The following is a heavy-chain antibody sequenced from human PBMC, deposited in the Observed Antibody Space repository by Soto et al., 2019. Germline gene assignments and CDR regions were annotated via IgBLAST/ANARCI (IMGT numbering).Heavy chain of an antibody. CDR2: ISAYNGNT. Sequence: ASAKVSCTASGYTNTSYGISWLRQDTRQGLEWMGWISAYNGNTNYAQKLQGRVTMTTDTSTSTAYMELRSLRSDDTAVYYCARDSVAVARDYYYYGMDVWGQGTTVTVSS. CDR3: ARDSVAVARDYYYYGMDV. CDR1: GYTNTSYG. J-gene: IGHJ6*02. D-gene: IGHD6-19*01. V-gene: IGHV1-18*01.